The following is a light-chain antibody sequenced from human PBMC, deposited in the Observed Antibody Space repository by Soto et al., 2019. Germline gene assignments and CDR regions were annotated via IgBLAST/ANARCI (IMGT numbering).Light chain of an antibody. CDR3: SSYTTTSNYV. J-gene: IGLJ1*01. V-gene: IGLV2-14*01. Sequence: QSVLTQPASVSGSPGQSITISCTGTSSDVGSCNFVSWYQQLPGKAPKLMIYEVSNRPSGVSNRFPGSKSGNTASLTISGLQAEDESDYYCSSYTTTSNYVFGSGTKVTVL. CDR1: SSDVGSCNF. CDR2: EVS.